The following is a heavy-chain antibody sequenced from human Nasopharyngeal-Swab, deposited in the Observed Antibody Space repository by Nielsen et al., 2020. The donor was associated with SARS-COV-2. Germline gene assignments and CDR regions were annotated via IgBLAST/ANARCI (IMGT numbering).Heavy chain of an antibody. CDR2: TEIGGTT. V-gene: IGHV3-53*01. J-gene: IGHJ1*01. Sequence: GGSLRLSCAASGFTFSNYAMNWVRQAPGKGLEWVSVTEIGGTTHYADSVKGRFSISRDSSTNTLYLQMNNVRAEDTAVYYCARDLGGGYCTTTNCPGSWGQGTLVTVSS. CDR1: GFTFSNYA. D-gene: IGHD2-2*01. CDR3: ARDLGGGYCTTTNCPGS.